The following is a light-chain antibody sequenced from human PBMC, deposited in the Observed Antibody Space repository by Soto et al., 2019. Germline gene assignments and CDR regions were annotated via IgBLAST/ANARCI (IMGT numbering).Light chain of an antibody. Sequence: DVVMTQSPLSLPVTPGEPASISCRSSQSLLHSNGYNYLAWFLQKAGQSPQLLIYLASSRASGVPDRFSGSGSGTDFTLEISSVEAEDVGVSYCMQLLHPPLTFGGGTEVDIK. CDR1: QSLLHSNGYNY. V-gene: IGKV2-28*01. CDR3: MQLLHPPLT. J-gene: IGKJ4*01. CDR2: LAS.